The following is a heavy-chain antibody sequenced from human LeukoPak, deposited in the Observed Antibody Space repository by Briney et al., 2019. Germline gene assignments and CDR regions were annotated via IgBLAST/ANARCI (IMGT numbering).Heavy chain of an antibody. D-gene: IGHD1-14*01. V-gene: IGHV1-2*02. J-gene: IGHJ5*02. CDR2: INPNSGGT. CDR3: ARNLNPRRFDP. CDR1: GYTFTSYA. Sequence: ASVKVSCKASGYTFTSYAMNWVRQAPGQGLEWMGWINPNSGGTNYAQKFQGRVTMTRDTSISTAYMELSSLRSEDTAVYYCARNLNPRRFDPWGQGTLVTVSS.